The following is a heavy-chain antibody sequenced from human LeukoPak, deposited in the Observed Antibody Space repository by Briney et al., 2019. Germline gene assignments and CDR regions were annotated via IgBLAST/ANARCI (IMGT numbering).Heavy chain of an antibody. Sequence: GGSLRLSCAASGFIFSNYGMNWVRQAPGKGLEWVSVIHSGGSTHYADSVKGRFIISRDNSKNTLYLQMNSLGAEDTAVYYCARVSDDGSRNLDYWGQGTLVTVSS. D-gene: IGHD5-24*01. V-gene: IGHV3-53*01. CDR3: ARVSDDGSRNLDY. CDR1: GFIFSNYG. J-gene: IGHJ4*02. CDR2: IHSGGST.